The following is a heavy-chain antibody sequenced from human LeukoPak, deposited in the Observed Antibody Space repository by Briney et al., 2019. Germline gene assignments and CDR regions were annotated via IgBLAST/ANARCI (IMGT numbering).Heavy chain of an antibody. CDR3: AKDVGSRGYYYYYMDV. J-gene: IGHJ6*03. D-gene: IGHD2-15*01. Sequence: QPGGSLRLSCAASGFTFSSYGMHWVRQAPGKGLEWVAFIRYDGSNKYYADSVKGRFTISRDNSENTLYLQMNSLRAEDTAVYYCAKDVGSRGYYYYYMDVWGKGTTVTVSS. CDR1: GFTFSSYG. CDR2: IRYDGSNK. V-gene: IGHV3-30*02.